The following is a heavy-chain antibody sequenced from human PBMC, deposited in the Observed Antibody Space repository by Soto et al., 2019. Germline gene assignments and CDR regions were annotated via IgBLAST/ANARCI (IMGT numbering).Heavy chain of an antibody. D-gene: IGHD3-9*01. V-gene: IGHV3-53*01. CDR1: GFSVTSNY. CDR3: ARVTTFYDILTSSYALNYFDY. J-gene: IGHJ4*02. CDR2: IYAGGNT. Sequence: PGGCLRLSCAASGFSVTSNYMTWVRQAPGKGLECVSVIYAGGNTYYPDSLKGRFTISSDNSKNTLFLQMNNLRAEDTAVYYCARVTTFYDILTSSYALNYFDYWGQGTRVTVSS.